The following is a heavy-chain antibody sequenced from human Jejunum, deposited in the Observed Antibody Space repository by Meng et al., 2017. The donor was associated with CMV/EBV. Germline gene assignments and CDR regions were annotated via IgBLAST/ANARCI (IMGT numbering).Heavy chain of an antibody. CDR1: FSHYG. CDR2: IFYDGSKK. CDR3: AKDRITMVRGINPSFDF. J-gene: IGHJ4*02. V-gene: IGHV3-33*06. Sequence: FSHYGMKWVRQAPGKGLEWVAVIFYDGSKKYYVDSVKGRFTISRDNAKNTLYLQMTSLRVEDTDVYYCAKDRITMVRGINPSFDFWGQGNLVTVSS. D-gene: IGHD3-10*01.